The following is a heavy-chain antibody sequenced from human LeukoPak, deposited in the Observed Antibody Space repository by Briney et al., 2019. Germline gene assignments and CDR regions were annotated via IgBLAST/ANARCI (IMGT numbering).Heavy chain of an antibody. CDR3: ARDPSGYFNY. Sequence: SETLSLTCTVSGGSVSSGSYYWSWIGPPPGKGLEWIGYIYDSGSTNYSPSLKSRVTISVDTSKNQFSLKLSSVTAADTAVYYCARDPSGYFNYWGQGTLVTVSS. D-gene: IGHD3-22*01. J-gene: IGHJ4*02. CDR1: GGSVSSGSYY. CDR2: IYDSGST. V-gene: IGHV4-61*01.